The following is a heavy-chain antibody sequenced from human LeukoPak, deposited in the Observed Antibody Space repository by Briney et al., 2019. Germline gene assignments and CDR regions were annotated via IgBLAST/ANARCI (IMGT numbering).Heavy chain of an antibody. J-gene: IGHJ4*02. CDR3: ARARGTYYYDSSGRLFDY. CDR1: GDSISSYY. Sequence: SETLSLTCTVSGDSISSYYWSWIRQPPGKGLEWIGEINHSGSTNYNPSLKSRVTISVDTSKNQFSLKLSSVTAADTAVYYCARARGTYYYDSSGRLFDYWGQGTLVTVSS. V-gene: IGHV4-34*01. CDR2: INHSGST. D-gene: IGHD3-22*01.